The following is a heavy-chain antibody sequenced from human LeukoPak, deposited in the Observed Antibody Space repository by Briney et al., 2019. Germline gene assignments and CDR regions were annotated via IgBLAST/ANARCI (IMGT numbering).Heavy chain of an antibody. CDR2: INHSGST. CDR3: AREGVGLAIGDY. Sequence: PSETLSPTCAVYSGSFSAYYWSWIRQPPGKGLEWIGEINHSGSTNYNPSLKSRVTILVDTSKNQFSLKLSSVTAADTAVYYCAREGVGLAIGDYWGQGTLVTVSS. CDR1: SGSFSAYY. D-gene: IGHD3-16*01. V-gene: IGHV4-34*01. J-gene: IGHJ4*02.